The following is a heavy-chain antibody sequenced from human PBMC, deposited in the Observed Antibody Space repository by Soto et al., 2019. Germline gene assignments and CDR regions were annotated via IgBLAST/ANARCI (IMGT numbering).Heavy chain of an antibody. D-gene: IGHD4-4*01. CDR3: ARTVGCNYSPDRFDQ. CDR2: IKQDGTEK. CDR1: GFTFSNYW. V-gene: IGHV3-7*01. J-gene: IGHJ4*02. Sequence: EVQLVESGGGLVQPGGSLRLSCAASGFTFSNYWMNWVRQAPGKGLEWLANIKQDGTEKYYVDSVKGRFTISRDNAQNSRFLQMNSLRADDTAVYYCARTVGCNYSPDRFDQWCRGALVTVSS.